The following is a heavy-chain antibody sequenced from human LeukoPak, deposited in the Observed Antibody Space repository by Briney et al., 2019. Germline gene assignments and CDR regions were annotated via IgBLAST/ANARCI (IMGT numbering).Heavy chain of an antibody. Sequence: GASVKVSCKTSGYTFSNHGISWVRHAPGQGLEWMGWIIGYNGNTNYVKKFRGRVTMTTDTSTSTAYMELRSLSSDDTALYYCARDLSLGRHDDGEPFDYWGQGTLVTVSS. CDR1: GYTFSNHG. V-gene: IGHV1-18*01. D-gene: IGHD4-17*01. J-gene: IGHJ4*02. CDR2: IIGYNGNT. CDR3: ARDLSLGRHDDGEPFDY.